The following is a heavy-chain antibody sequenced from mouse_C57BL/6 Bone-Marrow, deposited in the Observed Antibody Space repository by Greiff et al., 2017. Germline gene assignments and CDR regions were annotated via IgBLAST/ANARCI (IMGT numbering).Heavy chain of an antibody. CDR1: GFNIKDDY. J-gene: IGHJ2*01. V-gene: IGHV14-4*01. CDR3: TTGDYGYYFYYFDY. D-gene: IGHD2-3*01. CDR2: IDPENGDT. Sequence: EVQLQQSGAELVRPGASVKLSCTASGFNIKDDYMHWVKQRPEQGLEWIGWIDPENGDTEYDSKFQGKATITADTSSNTAYLQLSSLTSEDTAVYYCTTGDYGYYFYYFDYWGQGTALTVSS.